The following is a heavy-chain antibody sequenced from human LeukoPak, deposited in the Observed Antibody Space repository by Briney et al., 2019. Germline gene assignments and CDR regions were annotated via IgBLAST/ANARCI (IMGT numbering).Heavy chain of an antibody. J-gene: IGHJ3*02. CDR1: GFTFSGYW. CDR3: ARGPTKGNGFHI. V-gene: IGHV3-7*01. Sequence: GGSLRLSCAASGFTFSGYWMSWVRQAPGEGLEWVANIKQDGSEKYYVDSVKGRFTISRDNAKNSLYLQMTSLRAEDTAVYHCARGPTKGNGFHIWGQGTMVTVSS. CDR2: IKQDGSEK.